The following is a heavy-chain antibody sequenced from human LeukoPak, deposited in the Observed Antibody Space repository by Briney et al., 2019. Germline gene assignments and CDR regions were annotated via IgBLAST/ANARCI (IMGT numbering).Heavy chain of an antibody. V-gene: IGHV1-8*03. CDR1: GYTFTSYY. Sequence: ASVKVSCKASGYTFTSYYMHWVRQAPGQGLEWMGWMNPNSGNTGYAQKFQGRVTITRNTSISTAYMELSSLRSEDTAVYYCARGRSGYYQNYYYYYYMDVWGKGTTVTVSS. CDR2: MNPNSGNT. D-gene: IGHD3-22*01. CDR3: ARGRSGYYQNYYYYYYMDV. J-gene: IGHJ6*03.